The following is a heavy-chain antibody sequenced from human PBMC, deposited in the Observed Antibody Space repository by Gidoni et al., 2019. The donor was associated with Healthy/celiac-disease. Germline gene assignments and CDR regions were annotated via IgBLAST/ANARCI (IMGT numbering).Heavy chain of an antibody. V-gene: IGHV3-23*01. J-gene: IGHJ4*02. CDR1: GFTFSSYA. CDR3: AGTVVVSDDY. D-gene: IGHD3-22*01. CDR2: ISGGGGST. Sequence: EVQLLESGGGLVQPGGSLRLSCAASGFTFSSYAMSWVRQSPGKGLEWVAAISGGGGSTYYADSVKGRFTSSRDNSKNTLYLQMNSLRAEDTAVYYCAGTVVVSDDYWGQGTLVTVSS.